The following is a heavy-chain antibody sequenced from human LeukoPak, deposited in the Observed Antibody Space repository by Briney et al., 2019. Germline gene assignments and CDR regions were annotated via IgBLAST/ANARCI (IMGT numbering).Heavy chain of an antibody. J-gene: IGHJ4*02. CDR2: ISNSDST. Sequence: SETLSLTCTVSGGPISSYYWSWIRQPPGKGLEWIGYISNSDSTNYNPSLKSRVTISIDTSKNQFSLKLSSVTAADTAVYYCARVGYGYYDSSGYDDYWGQGTLVTVSS. CDR3: ARVGYGYYDSSGYDDY. V-gene: IGHV4-59*12. CDR1: GGPISSYY. D-gene: IGHD3-22*01.